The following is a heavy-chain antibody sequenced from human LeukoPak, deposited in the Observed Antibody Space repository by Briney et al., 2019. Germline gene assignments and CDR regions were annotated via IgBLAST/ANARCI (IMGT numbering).Heavy chain of an antibody. J-gene: IGHJ4*02. CDR2: IKSKTDGGTT. Sequence: GGSLRLSCAASGFIFSDAWMSWVRQAPGKGLEWVGRIKSKTDGGTTDYAAPVKGRFTISRDDSKNTLYLEMSSLETEGTAVYYCSRGFLDYWGQGTLVTVSS. V-gene: IGHV3-15*01. D-gene: IGHD5-12*01. CDR1: GFIFSDAW. CDR3: SRGFLDY.